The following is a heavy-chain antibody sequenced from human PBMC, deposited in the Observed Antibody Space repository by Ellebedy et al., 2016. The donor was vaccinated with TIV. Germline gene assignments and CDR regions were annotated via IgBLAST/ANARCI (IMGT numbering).Heavy chain of an antibody. CDR1: GGSISSSSYY. CDR3: ANPADGTPIDY. V-gene: IGHV4-39*01. J-gene: IGHJ4*02. Sequence: MPSETLSLTCTVSGGSISSSSYYWGWIRQPPGKGLEWIGSIYYSGSTYYNPSLKSRVTISVDTSKNQFSLKLSSVTAADTAVYYCANPADGTPIDYWGQGTLVTVSS. D-gene: IGHD1-1*01. CDR2: IYYSGST.